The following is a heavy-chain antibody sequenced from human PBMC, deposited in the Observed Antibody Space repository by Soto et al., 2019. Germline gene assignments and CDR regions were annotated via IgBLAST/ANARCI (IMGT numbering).Heavy chain of an antibody. Sequence: SETLSLTCAVSAGSISSSNWWSWVRQPPGKGLEWMGESYHSGSTNYNPSLRSRVTISVAKSKNQFSLKLSSVTAADTAVYYCARVGVQQPLKSAFDIWGQRTMVTVS. CDR1: AGSISSSNW. D-gene: IGHD6-13*01. CDR2: SYHSGST. CDR3: ARVGVQQPLKSAFDI. V-gene: IGHV4-4*02. J-gene: IGHJ3*02.